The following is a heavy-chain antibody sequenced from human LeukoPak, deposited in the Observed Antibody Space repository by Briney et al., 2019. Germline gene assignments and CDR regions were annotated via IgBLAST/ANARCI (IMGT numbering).Heavy chain of an antibody. J-gene: IGHJ4*02. D-gene: IGHD2-21*01. CDR3: ARGRLRVNYFDY. CDR2: IYYSGST. Sequence: ASQTLSLTCTVSGGSISSGGYYWSWIRQHPGKGLEWIGYIYYSGSTYYNPSLKSRVTISVDTSKNQFSLKPSSVTAADTAVYYCARGRLRVNYFDYWGQGTLVTVSS. CDR1: GGSISSGGYY. V-gene: IGHV4-31*03.